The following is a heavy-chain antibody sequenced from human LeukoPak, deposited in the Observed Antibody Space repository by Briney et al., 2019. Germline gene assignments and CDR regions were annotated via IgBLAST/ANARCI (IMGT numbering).Heavy chain of an antibody. Sequence: SVKVSCKASGGTFSSYAISWVRQAPGQGLEWMGGIIPIFGTANYAQKFQGRVTITTDESTSTAYMELSSLRSEDTAVYYCARSSWSRTAFNYYYYYMDVWGKGTTVTVSS. CDR3: ARSSWSRTAFNYYYYYMDV. V-gene: IGHV1-69*05. CDR1: GGTFSSYA. J-gene: IGHJ6*03. CDR2: IIPIFGTA. D-gene: IGHD3-10*01.